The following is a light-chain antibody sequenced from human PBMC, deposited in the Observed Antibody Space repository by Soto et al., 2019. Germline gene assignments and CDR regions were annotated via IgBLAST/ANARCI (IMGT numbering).Light chain of an antibody. CDR1: QSVLYGSYNKNH. CDR3: QQYHSTPT. V-gene: IGKV4-1*01. CDR2: WAS. J-gene: IGKJ1*01. Sequence: DIVMTQSPDSLAVSLGERATINCKSSQSVLYGSYNKNHLAWYQQKPGQPPKLLIYWASTRESGVPDRFSGSGSGKQFTLNISSLQAEDVAVYHCQQYHSTPTFGQGTKVEIK.